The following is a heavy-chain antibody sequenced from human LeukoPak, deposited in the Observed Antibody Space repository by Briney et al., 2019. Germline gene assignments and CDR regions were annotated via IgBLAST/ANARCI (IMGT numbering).Heavy chain of an antibody. J-gene: IGHJ4*02. V-gene: IGHV4-30-4*01. CDR2: IHYSGST. Sequence: SETLSLTCTVSGGSISSGGYFWSWIRQPPGKGLEWIAYIHYSGSTYYNPPLKSRLSLSVDTSKNQFSLKMRSVTAADTAVYYCARASHGSGSFDYWGQGTLVTVSP. CDR1: GGSISSGGYF. D-gene: IGHD3-10*01. CDR3: ARASHGSGSFDY.